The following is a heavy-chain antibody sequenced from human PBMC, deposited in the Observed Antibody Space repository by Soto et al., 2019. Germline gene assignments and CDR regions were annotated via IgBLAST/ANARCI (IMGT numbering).Heavy chain of an antibody. Sequence: SETLSLTCSVSGGPVSSVDYYWSWIRQPPGKGLEWIGYIYYSGSTFYTPSLKNRVTISLDTSKNQFSLKLRSVTAADTAVYYCARVGLHDSTGYYDRFDYWGQGALVTVSS. V-gene: IGHV4-30-4*01. CDR3: ARVGLHDSTGYYDRFDY. CDR2: IYYSGST. J-gene: IGHJ4*02. D-gene: IGHD3-22*01. CDR1: GGPVSSVDYY.